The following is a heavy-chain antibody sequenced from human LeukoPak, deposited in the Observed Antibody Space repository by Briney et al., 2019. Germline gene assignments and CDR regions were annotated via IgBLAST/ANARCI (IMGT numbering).Heavy chain of an antibody. Sequence: SETLSLTCTVSGGSISSYYWSWIRQPPGKGLEWIGYIYYSGSTNYNPSLKSRVTISVDKSKNQFSLKLSSVTAADTAVYYCATQIAAAGPSGDWFDPWGQGTLVTVSS. CDR3: ATQIAAAGPSGDWFDP. CDR1: GGSISSYY. V-gene: IGHV4-59*12. J-gene: IGHJ5*02. CDR2: IYYSGST. D-gene: IGHD6-13*01.